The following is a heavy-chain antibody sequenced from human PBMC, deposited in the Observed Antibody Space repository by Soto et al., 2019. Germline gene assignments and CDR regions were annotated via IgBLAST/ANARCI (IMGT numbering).Heavy chain of an antibody. CDR2: IYYSGST. D-gene: IGHD6-6*01. J-gene: IGHJ6*03. CDR1: GGSISSGGYY. Sequence: SETLSLTCTVSGGSISSGGYYWSWIRQHPGKGLEWIGYIYYSGSTYYNPSLKSRVTISVDTSKNQFSLKLSSVTAADTAVYYCARDVGQLDDYYYYYYMDVWGKGTTVTVSS. V-gene: IGHV4-31*03. CDR3: ARDVGQLDDYYYYYYMDV.